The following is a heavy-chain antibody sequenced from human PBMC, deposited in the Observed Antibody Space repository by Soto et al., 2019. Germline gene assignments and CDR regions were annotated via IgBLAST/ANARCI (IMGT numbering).Heavy chain of an antibody. CDR2: MYGGGTT. J-gene: IGHJ4*02. CDR3: ARSAAADEAYFAY. V-gene: IGHV3-53*01. Sequence: EVQLVESGGGLIQPGGSLRLSCAASGFTVSSKYMSWVRQTPGKGLEWVSAMYGGGTTYYADSVKGRFTISRDNSKNTLYLQMNNLRAEGRAVDYCARSAAADEAYFAYWGQGTLVTVSS. CDR1: GFTVSSKY. D-gene: IGHD6-13*01.